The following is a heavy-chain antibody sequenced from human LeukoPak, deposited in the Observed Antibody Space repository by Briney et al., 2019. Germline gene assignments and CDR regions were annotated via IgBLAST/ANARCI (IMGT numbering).Heavy chain of an antibody. Sequence: PGRSLRLSCEASGFPFRDHAMHWVRQAPGKGLEWVAVISYDARHENYADSVKGRFTISRDNFKHMLYLQMNTLRADDTAIYYCAKDRDYGGNSRGIDYFDYWGQGTLVTVSS. J-gene: IGHJ4*02. CDR2: ISYDARHE. V-gene: IGHV3-30*18. CDR3: AKDRDYGGNSRGIDYFDY. CDR1: GFPFRDHA. D-gene: IGHD4-23*01.